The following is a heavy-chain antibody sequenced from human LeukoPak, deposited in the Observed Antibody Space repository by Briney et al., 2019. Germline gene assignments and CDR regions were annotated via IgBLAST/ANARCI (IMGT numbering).Heavy chain of an antibody. CDR2: TYYRSKWYN. D-gene: IGHD6-19*01. J-gene: IGHJ4*02. CDR3: AREYSSSGLAFDY. CDR1: GDSVSRNNTA. Sequence: SRTLSLTCAISGDSVSRNNTAWNWIRQSPSRGLEWLGRTYYRSKWYNDYAVSVKSRININPDTSENQFSLHLNSVTPDDTAVYYCAREYSSSGLAFDYWGQGTLVTVSS. V-gene: IGHV6-1*01.